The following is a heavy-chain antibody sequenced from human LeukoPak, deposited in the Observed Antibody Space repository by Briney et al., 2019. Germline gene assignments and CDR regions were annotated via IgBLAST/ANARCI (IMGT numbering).Heavy chain of an antibody. D-gene: IGHD1-1*01. CDR2: IYYSGST. CDR3: ARGVYNPGTFDP. V-gene: IGHV4-59*01. Sequence: SETLSLTCAVYGGSFSSYYWSWIRQPPGKGLEWIGYIYYSGSTNYNPSLKSRVTISVDTSKNQFSLKLSSVTAADTAVYYCARGVYNPGTFDPWGQGTLVTVSS. J-gene: IGHJ5*02. CDR1: GGSFSSYY.